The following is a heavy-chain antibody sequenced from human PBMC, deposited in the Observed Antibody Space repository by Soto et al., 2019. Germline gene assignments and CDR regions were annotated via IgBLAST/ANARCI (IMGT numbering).Heavy chain of an antibody. J-gene: IGHJ6*02. CDR1: GFTFSGSA. D-gene: IGHD3-9*01. V-gene: IGHV3-73*01. CDR3: TRQPSLNFYDILTGYSSSGDYYGMDV. CDR2: IRSKANSYAT. Sequence: GGSLRLSCAASGFTFSGSAMHWVRQASGKGLEWVGRIRSKANSYATAYAASVKGRFTISRDDSKNTAYLQMNSLKTEDTAVYYCTRQPSLNFYDILTGYSSSGDYYGMDVWGQGTTVTVSS.